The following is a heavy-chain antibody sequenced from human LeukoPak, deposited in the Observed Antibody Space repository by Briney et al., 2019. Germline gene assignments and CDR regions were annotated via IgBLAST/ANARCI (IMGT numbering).Heavy chain of an antibody. J-gene: IGHJ4*02. CDR1: GGTFSSYA. D-gene: IGHD3-3*01. V-gene: IGHV1-69*04. CDR2: IIPILGIA. Sequence: GASVKVSCKASGGTFSSYAISWVRQAPGQGLEWMGRIIPILGIANYAQKFQGRVTITADKSTSTAYMELRSLRSDDTAVYYCARGGITIFGERKYYFDYWGQGTLVTVSS. CDR3: ARGGITIFGERKYYFDY.